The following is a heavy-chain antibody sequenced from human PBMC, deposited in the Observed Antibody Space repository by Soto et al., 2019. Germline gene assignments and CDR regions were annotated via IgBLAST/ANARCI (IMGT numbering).Heavy chain of an antibody. V-gene: IGHV3-23*01. J-gene: IGHJ4*02. D-gene: IGHD3-16*01. CDR1: GFTFSSYA. Sequence: EVQLLESGGGLVQPGGSLRLSCAASGFTFSSYAMSWVRQAPGKGLEWVPAISGSGGSTYYADSVKGRFTISRDNSKNTLYLQMNSLRAEDTAVYYCAKDVMITFGGGPFDYWGQGTLVTVSS. CDR3: AKDVMITFGGGPFDY. CDR2: ISGSGGST.